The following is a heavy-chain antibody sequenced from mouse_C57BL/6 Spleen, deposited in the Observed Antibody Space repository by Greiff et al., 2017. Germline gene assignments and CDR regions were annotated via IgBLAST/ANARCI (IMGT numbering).Heavy chain of an antibody. Sequence: EVQLQQSGPELVKPGASVKIPCKASGYTFTDYNLDWVKQSHGKSLEWIGDINPNNGGTIYNQKFKGKATLTVDKSSSTAYMERRSLTSEDTAVYYCARDYYGSSYGWYAMDYWGQGTSVTVSS. D-gene: IGHD1-1*01. J-gene: IGHJ4*01. V-gene: IGHV1-18*01. CDR2: INPNNGGT. CDR1: GYTFTDYN. CDR3: ARDYYGSSYGWYAMDY.